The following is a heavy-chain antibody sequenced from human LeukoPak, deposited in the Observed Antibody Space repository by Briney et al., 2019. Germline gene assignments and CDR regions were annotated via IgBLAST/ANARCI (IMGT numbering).Heavy chain of an antibody. J-gene: IGHJ3*02. D-gene: IGHD2-2*01. CDR1: GGSISSGDYY. Sequence: PSETLSLTCTVSGGSISSGDYYWSWIRQPPGKGLEWIGYIYCSGSTYYNPSLKSRVTISVDTSKNQFSLKLSSVTAADTAVYYCARERVGAPPQIWGQGTMVTVSS. V-gene: IGHV4-30-4*01. CDR3: ARERVGAPPQI. CDR2: IYCSGST.